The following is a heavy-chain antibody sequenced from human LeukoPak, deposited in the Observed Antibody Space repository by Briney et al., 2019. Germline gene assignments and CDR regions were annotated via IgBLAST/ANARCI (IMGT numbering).Heavy chain of an antibody. CDR1: GFTFSSYA. V-gene: IGHV3-23*01. CDR3: AKGIVLMVYCIY. J-gene: IGHJ4*02. D-gene: IGHD2-8*01. Sequence: GGSLRLSCAVSGFTFSSYAMSWVRQAPGKGLEWVSAIDNGGGSTNYADSVKGRFTISRDNSKNTLYLQMNNLRAEDTAVYYCAKGIVLMVYCIYWGQGTLVTVSS. CDR2: IDNGGGST.